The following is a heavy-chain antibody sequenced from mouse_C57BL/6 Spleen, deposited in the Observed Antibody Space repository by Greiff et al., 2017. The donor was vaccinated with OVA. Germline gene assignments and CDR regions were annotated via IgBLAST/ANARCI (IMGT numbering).Heavy chain of an antibody. CDR1: GFNIKDYY. CDR2: IDPEDGDT. V-gene: IGHV14-1*01. CDR3: TTAVVAKDWYFDV. Sequence: EVQLQQSGAELVRPGASVKLSCTASGFNIKDYYMHWVKQRPEQGLEWIGRIDPEDGDTEYAPKFQGKATMTADTSSNTAYLQLSSLTSEDTAVYYCTTAVVAKDWYFDVWGTGTTVTVSS. J-gene: IGHJ1*03. D-gene: IGHD1-1*01.